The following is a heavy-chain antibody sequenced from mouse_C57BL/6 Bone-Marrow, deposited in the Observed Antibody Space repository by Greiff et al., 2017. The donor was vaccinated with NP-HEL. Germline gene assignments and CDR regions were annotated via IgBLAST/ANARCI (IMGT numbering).Heavy chain of an antibody. J-gene: IGHJ2*01. Sequence: DVKLVESGGDLVKPGGSLKLSCAASGFTFSSYGMSWVRQTPDKRLEWVATISSGGSYTYYPDSVKGRFTISRDNAKNTLYLQMSSLKSEDTAMYYCAIPLYDYERGYFDYWGQGTTLTVSS. V-gene: IGHV5-6*02. CDR3: AIPLYDYERGYFDY. CDR2: ISSGGSYT. D-gene: IGHD2-4*01. CDR1: GFTFSSYG.